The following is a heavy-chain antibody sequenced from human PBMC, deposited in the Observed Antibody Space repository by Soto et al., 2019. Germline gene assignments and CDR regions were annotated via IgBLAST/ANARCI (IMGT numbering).Heavy chain of an antibody. CDR3: SSVVVLAATFSHNSLHI. Sequence: PVQSLNISCQASGYNFFNYWISWVRQVPGKGLEWLGRVDPNDSYSNYSPSFQGHITTSADRSIGTAYVQWSSLRAEDTAVYYFSSVVVLAATFSHNSLHIWGQGTMVPVSS. CDR2: VDPNDSYS. CDR1: GYNFFNYW. V-gene: IGHV5-10-1*01. J-gene: IGHJ3*02. D-gene: IGHD2-15*01.